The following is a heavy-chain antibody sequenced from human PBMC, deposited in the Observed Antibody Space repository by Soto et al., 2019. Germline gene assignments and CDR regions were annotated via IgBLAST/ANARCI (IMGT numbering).Heavy chain of an antibody. Sequence: EVQLVESGGGLVKPGGSLRLSCAASGFTFSNAWMNWVRQAPGKGLEWVGRIKSKTDGGTTDYAAPVKGRFTISRDDSKXXLYLQMNSLKTEDTAVYYCTTGKGGNYYYYYGMDVWGQGTTVTVSS. CDR3: TTGKGGNYYYYYGMDV. J-gene: IGHJ6*02. V-gene: IGHV3-15*07. D-gene: IGHD2-15*01. CDR2: IKSKTDGGTT. CDR1: GFTFSNAW.